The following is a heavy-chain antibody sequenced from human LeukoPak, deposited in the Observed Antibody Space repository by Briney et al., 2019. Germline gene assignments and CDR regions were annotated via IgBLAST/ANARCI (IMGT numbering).Heavy chain of an antibody. J-gene: IGHJ5*02. CDR1: GFTFSSYG. V-gene: IGHV3-30*02. CDR3: AKMATMVRGVPFPFDP. Sequence: GGSLRLSCVASGFTFSSYGMHWVRQAPGKGLEWVAFIRYDGSNKYYADSVKGRFTISRDNSKNTLYLQMNSLRAEDTAVYYCAKMATMVRGVPFPFDPWGQGTLVTVSS. CDR2: IRYDGSNK. D-gene: IGHD3-10*01.